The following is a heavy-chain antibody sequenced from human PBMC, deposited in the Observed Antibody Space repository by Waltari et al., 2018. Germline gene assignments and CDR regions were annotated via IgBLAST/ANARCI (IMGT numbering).Heavy chain of an antibody. CDR3: ARDPGDFWSGYYLDY. J-gene: IGHJ4*02. CDR2: IYYSGST. V-gene: IGHV4-59*01. D-gene: IGHD3-3*01. Sequence: QVQLQESGPGLVKPSETLSLTCTVSGGSISSYYWSWIRPPPGKGLEWIVYIYYSGSTNYNPSLKSRVTISVDTSKNQFSLKLSSVTAADTAVYYCARDPGDFWSGYYLDYWGQGTLVTVSS. CDR1: GGSISSYY.